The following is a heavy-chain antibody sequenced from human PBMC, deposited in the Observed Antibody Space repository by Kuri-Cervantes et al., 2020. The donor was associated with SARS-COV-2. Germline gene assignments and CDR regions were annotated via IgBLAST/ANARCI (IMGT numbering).Heavy chain of an antibody. J-gene: IGHJ4*02. CDR3: AKAPSRGGSPFYFDY. CDR2: ISGTGGTT. D-gene: IGHD6-25*01. V-gene: IGHV3-23*01. Sequence: GGSLRLSCAASGFTFSDHYMDWVRQAPGRGLEWVSAISGTGGTTYYADSVKGRFTISRDNSNNNLFLLMSSLRVEDSAVYFCAKAPSRGGSPFYFDYWGQGTLVTVSS. CDR1: GFTFSDHY.